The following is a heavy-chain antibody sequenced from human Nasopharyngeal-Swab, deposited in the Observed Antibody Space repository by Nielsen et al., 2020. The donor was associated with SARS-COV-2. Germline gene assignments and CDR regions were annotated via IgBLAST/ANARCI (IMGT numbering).Heavy chain of an antibody. Sequence: GESLKISCATSGFTFSTYWMTWVRQAPGKGLEWVANIKQDGSEKYYIDSVKGRFTISRDNAKSSPFLEMNSLRVEDTALYYCATDGYSFGYDRGYWGQGTLVIVSS. D-gene: IGHD4-11*01. J-gene: IGHJ4*02. CDR1: GFTFSTYW. V-gene: IGHV3-7*01. CDR2: IKQDGSEK. CDR3: ATDGYSFGYDRGY.